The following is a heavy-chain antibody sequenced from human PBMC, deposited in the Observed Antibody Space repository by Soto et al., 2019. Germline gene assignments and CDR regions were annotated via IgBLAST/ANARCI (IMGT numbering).Heavy chain of an antibody. J-gene: IGHJ6*02. CDR1: GGTFSSYT. V-gene: IGHV1-69*02. Sequence: QVQLVQSGAEVKKPGSSVKVSCKASGGTFSSYTISWVRQAPGQGFEWMGRIIPILGIANYAQKFQGRVTXXAHKSTSTAYMELSSLRSEDTAVYYCARFYYGMDVWGQGTTVTVSS. CDR2: IIPILGIA. CDR3: ARFYYGMDV.